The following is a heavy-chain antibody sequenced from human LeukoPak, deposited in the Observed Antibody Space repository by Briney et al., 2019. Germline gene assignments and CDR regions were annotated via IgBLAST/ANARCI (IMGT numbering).Heavy chain of an antibody. D-gene: IGHD3-10*01. CDR1: GYSFTSYW. CDR3: ARHPYYYGSGRNIYYMDV. V-gene: IGHV5-51*01. CDR2: IYPGDSDT. J-gene: IGHJ6*03. Sequence: GESLKISCKGSGYSFTSYWIGWVRQMPGEGLEWMGIIYPGDSDTRYSPSFQGQVTISADKSISTAYLQWSSLKASDTAMYYCARHPYYYGSGRNIYYMDVWGKGTTVTVSS.